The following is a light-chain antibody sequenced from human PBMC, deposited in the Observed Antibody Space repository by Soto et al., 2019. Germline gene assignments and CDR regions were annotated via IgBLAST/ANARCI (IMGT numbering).Light chain of an antibody. V-gene: IGLV1-47*01. CDR1: SSNIGSNY. J-gene: IGLJ3*02. Sequence: QSVLTQPPSASGTPGQRVTISCSGSSSNIGSNYVFWYQQVPRTAPKLLISRNNQRPSGVPARFSGSKSGTSASLAISGLRSEDEADYYCAAWDDSLSGLWVFGGGTKL. CDR3: AAWDDSLSGLWV. CDR2: RNN.